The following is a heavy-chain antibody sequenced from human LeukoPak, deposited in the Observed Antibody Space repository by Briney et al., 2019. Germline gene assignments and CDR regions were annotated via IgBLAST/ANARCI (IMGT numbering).Heavy chain of an antibody. Sequence: PGGSLRLSCVASEFTFSSYWMSWVRQAPGKGLEWVANIKKDGSTKYYVDSVKGRFTISRDNSKNTLYLQMNSLRAEDTAVYYCAKYSGSCYWGQGTLVTVSS. D-gene: IGHD1-26*01. CDR1: EFTFSSYW. V-gene: IGHV3-7*01. CDR2: IKKDGSTK. CDR3: AKYSGSCY. J-gene: IGHJ4*02.